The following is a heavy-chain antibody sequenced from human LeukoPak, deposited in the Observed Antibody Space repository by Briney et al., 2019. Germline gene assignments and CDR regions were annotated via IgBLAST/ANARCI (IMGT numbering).Heavy chain of an antibody. D-gene: IGHD3-3*01. CDR1: GFTFSDYY. V-gene: IGHV3-11*01. CDR2: ISSSGSTI. CDR3: ARDDSTIFGVVIAPMDV. Sequence: PGGSLRLSCAASGFTFSDYYMSWIRQAPGKGLEWVSYISSSGSTIYYADSVKGRFTISRDNAKNSLYLQMNCLRAEDTAVYYCARDDSTIFGVVIAPMDVWGQGTTVTVSS. J-gene: IGHJ6*02.